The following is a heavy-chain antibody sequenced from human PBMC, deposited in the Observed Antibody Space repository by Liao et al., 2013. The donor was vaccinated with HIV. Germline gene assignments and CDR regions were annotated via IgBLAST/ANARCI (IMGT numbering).Heavy chain of an antibody. J-gene: IGHJ4*02. V-gene: IGHV4-39*07. D-gene: IGHD3-22*01. CDR3: ARGETYGSSGYYYVDYFDY. Sequence: QLQLQESGPGLVKPSETLSLTCTVSGGSISSNSYYYWGWIRQPPGKGLEWIGSIYYGGSTYYNPSLKSRVTISIDTSKNHFSLKLSSVTAADTAVYYCARGETYGSSGYYYVDYFDYWGQGTLVTVSS. CDR1: GGSISSNSYYY. CDR2: IYYGGST.